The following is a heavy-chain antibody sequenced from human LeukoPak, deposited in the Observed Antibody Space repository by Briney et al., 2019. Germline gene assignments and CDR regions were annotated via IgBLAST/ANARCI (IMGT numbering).Heavy chain of an antibody. CDR3: AKGWPVAATGGPGGTFDY. Sequence: GGSLRLSCAASGFTFSSYAMSWGRQGPGEGLGWVSALSVRGGSSYYADSVKGRVTISRDNSKNTLYLQMNSLRAEDTAVYYCAKGWPVAATGGPGGTFDYWGQGTLVTVSS. CDR1: GFTFSSYA. J-gene: IGHJ4*02. CDR2: LSVRGGSS. V-gene: IGHV3-23*01. D-gene: IGHD6-19*01.